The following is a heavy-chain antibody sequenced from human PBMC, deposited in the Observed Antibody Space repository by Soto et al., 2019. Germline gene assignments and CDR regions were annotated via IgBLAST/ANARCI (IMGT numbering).Heavy chain of an antibody. CDR3: ARKGDVYDSSGYNGY. D-gene: IGHD3-22*01. Sequence: GGSLRLSCAASGFTFSSYSMNWVRQAPGKGLEWVSSISSSSSYIYYADSVKGRFTISRDNAKNSLYLQMNSLTAEDTAVYYCARKGDVYDSSGYNGYWGQGTLVTVSS. CDR2: ISSSSSYI. J-gene: IGHJ4*02. V-gene: IGHV3-21*01. CDR1: GFTFSSYS.